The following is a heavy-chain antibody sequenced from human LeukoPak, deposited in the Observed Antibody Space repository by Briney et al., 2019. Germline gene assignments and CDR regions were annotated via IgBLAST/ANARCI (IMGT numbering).Heavy chain of an antibody. CDR1: GYTFTSYA. Sequence: ASVTVSCKASGYTFTSYAMNWVRQAPGQGLEWMGWINTNTGNPTYAQGFTGRSVFSLDTSVSTAYLQISSLKAEDTAVYYCARSRYCSGGSCSYNWFDPWGQGTLVTVSS. V-gene: IGHV7-4-1*02. J-gene: IGHJ5*02. CDR2: INTNTGNP. D-gene: IGHD2-15*01. CDR3: ARSRYCSGGSCSYNWFDP.